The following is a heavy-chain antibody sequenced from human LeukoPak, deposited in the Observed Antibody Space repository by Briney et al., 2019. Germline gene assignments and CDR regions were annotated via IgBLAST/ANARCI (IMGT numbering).Heavy chain of an antibody. CDR3: ARRGPPRTMLRGVKSGWFDP. V-gene: IGHV4-39*07. CDR2: INHSRST. CDR1: GGSISSSSYY. J-gene: IGHJ5*02. Sequence: TSETLSLTCTVSGGSISSSSYYWGWIRQPPGKGLEWIGEINHSRSTNYNPSLKSRVTISVDTSKNQFSLKLSSVTAADTAVYYCARRGPPRTMLRGVKSGWFDPWGQGTLVTVSS. D-gene: IGHD3-10*01.